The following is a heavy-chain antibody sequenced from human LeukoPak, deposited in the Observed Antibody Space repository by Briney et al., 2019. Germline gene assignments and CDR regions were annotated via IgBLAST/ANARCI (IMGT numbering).Heavy chain of an antibody. CDR1: GFTFSSYS. Sequence: PGGSLRLSCAASGFTFSSYSMNWVRQAPGKGLEWVSSISSSSSYIYYADSVKGRFTISRDNAKNSLYLQMNSRRAEDTAVYYCARDPVGATEFDIWGQGTMVTVSS. CDR2: ISSSSSYI. J-gene: IGHJ3*02. D-gene: IGHD1-26*01. CDR3: ARDPVGATEFDI. V-gene: IGHV3-21*01.